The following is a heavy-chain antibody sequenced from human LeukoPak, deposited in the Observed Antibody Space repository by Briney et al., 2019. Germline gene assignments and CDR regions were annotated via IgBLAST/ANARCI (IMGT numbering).Heavy chain of an antibody. J-gene: IGHJ4*02. CDR2: ISGSGGST. CDR1: GFTFSSYA. Sequence: GGSLRLSCAASGFTFSSYAMSWVRQAPGKGLEWVSAISGSGGSTYYADSVKGRFTISRDNSKNTLYLQMNSLRAEDTAVYYCAKDHSSSWYGGEGYWGQGTLVTVSS. CDR3: AKDHSSSWYGGEGY. D-gene: IGHD6-13*01. V-gene: IGHV3-23*01.